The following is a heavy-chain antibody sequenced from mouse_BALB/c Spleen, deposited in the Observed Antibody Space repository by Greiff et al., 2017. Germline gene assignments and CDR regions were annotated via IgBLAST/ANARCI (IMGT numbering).Heavy chain of an antibody. V-gene: IGHV1S56*01. CDR3: ARSGDYYGSSYDFDV. J-gene: IGHJ1*01. CDR2: IYPGNVNT. Sequence: VQLQQSGPELVKPGASVRISCKASGYTFTSYYIHWVKQRPGQGLEWIGWIYPGNVNTKYNEKFKGKATLTADKSSSTAYMQLSSLTSEDSAVYFCARSGDYYGSSYDFDVWGAGTTVTVSS. D-gene: IGHD1-1*01. CDR1: GYTFTSYY.